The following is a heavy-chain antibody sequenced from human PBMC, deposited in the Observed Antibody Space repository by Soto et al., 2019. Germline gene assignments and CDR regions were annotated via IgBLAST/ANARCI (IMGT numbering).Heavy chain of an antibody. V-gene: IGHV1-8*01. D-gene: IGHD3-10*01. Sequence: QVQLVQSGAEVKKPGASVKVSCQASGYTFTSYDINWVRQATGQGLEWMGWMNPNNTNTGYAQKFQGRLTMTRNTXXGTAYMELSSLTSEDTAVYYCARGFSPELRGGYDYWGQGTLVTVSS. CDR1: GYTFTSYD. CDR2: MNPNNTNT. J-gene: IGHJ4*02. CDR3: ARGFSPELRGGYDY.